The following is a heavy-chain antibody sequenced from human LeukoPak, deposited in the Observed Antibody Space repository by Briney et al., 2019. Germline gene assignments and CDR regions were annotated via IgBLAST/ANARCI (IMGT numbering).Heavy chain of an antibody. CDR1: GFTFDSYL. D-gene: IGHD3-22*01. CDR3: ARGARGSTSGYSWYDY. Sequence: GGSLRLSCAASGFTFDSYLMTWVRQAPGKGLEWVAKIKRDGSEKDYVDSVKGRFAISRDNARNSVYMEMNSLRAEDTAVYYCARGARGSTSGYSWYDYWGQGTLVTVSS. CDR2: IKRDGSEK. J-gene: IGHJ4*02. V-gene: IGHV3-7*02.